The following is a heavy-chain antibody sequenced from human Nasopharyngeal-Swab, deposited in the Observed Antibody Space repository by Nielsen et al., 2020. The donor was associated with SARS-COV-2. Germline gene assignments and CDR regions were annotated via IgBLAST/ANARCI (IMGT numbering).Heavy chain of an antibody. V-gene: IGHV2-26*01. D-gene: IGHD6-13*01. CDR2: IFSNDEK. J-gene: IGHJ4*02. CDR3: ARMEGSSSWYY. Sequence: RQAPGKALEWLAHIFSNDEKSYSTSLKSRLTISKDTSKSQVVLTMTNMDPVDTATYYCARMEGSSSWYYWGQGTLATVSS.